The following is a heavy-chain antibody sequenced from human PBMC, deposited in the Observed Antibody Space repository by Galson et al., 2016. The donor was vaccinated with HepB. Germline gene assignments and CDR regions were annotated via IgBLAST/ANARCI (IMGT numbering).Heavy chain of an antibody. J-gene: IGHJ3*02. CDR1: GGTFTTYP. CDR3: ARPSSGWANDAFDI. Sequence: SCKASGGTFTTYPITWVRQAPGQGPECLGRIIPLLGIPKYAQKFQGRLTITADKSTSTTYMELTRLRSEDTAVYYCARPSSGWANDAFDIWGQGTMVTVSS. CDR2: IIPLLGIP. D-gene: IGHD6-19*01. V-gene: IGHV1-69*02.